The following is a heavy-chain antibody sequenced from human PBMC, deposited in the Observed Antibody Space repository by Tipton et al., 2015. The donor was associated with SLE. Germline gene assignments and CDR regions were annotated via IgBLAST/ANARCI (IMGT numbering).Heavy chain of an antibody. V-gene: IGHV4-61*09. Sequence: TLSLTCTVSGDSISSGDCYWSWIRQPAGKGLEWIGHIYTTGSTNYNPSLKSRLTLSIDTSKNQFSLKLSSVTAADTAVYYCVRLELPATKADYWGPGTLVTVSS. CDR3: VRLELPATKADY. D-gene: IGHD5-24*01. CDR2: IYTTGST. J-gene: IGHJ4*02. CDR1: GDSISSGDCY.